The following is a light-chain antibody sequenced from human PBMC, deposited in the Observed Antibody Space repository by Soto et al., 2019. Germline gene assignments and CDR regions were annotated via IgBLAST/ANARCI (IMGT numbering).Light chain of an antibody. CDR3: QQYNTYSRT. CDR1: QSISNW. Sequence: DIQMTQSPSTLSASIGDRVTITCRASQSISNWLAWYQQKPGKAPKLLNYEASNLQRGVPSRFSGSGSGTEFTLTISSLQPDDFATFYCQQYNTYSRTFGQGTKVEIK. J-gene: IGKJ1*01. CDR2: EAS. V-gene: IGKV1-5*03.